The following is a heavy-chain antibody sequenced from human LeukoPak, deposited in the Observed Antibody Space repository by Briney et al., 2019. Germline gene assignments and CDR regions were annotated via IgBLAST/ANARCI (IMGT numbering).Heavy chain of an antibody. J-gene: IGHJ4*02. Sequence: GASVKVSCKASGYTFTSYDINWVRQATGQGLEWMGWMNPNSDNTDYAQKFQDRVTMTRNTSISTAYMELSSLRSEDTAVYYCARAKPKNMVRGLIMRRESRYYFDYWGQGTLVTVSS. V-gene: IGHV1-8*01. CDR2: MNPNSDNT. CDR1: GYTFTSYD. CDR3: ARAKPKNMVRGLIMRRESRYYFDY. D-gene: IGHD3-10*01.